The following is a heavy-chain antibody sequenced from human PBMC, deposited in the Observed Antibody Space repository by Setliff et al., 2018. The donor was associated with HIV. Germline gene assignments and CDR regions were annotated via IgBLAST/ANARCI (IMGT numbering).Heavy chain of an antibody. V-gene: IGHV4-39*07. D-gene: IGHD2-15*01. CDR2: IYYSGST. CDR3: AKEGGYCSGDTCFGFDY. CDR1: GGSFSSSSYY. J-gene: IGHJ4*02. Sequence: SETLSLTCTVSGGSFSSSSYYWGWIRQPPGKGLEWIGNIYYSGSTYYNPSLKSRVTISVDTSKNQFSLKLSSVTAADTAVYYCAKEGGYCSGDTCFGFDYWGQGTLVTVSS.